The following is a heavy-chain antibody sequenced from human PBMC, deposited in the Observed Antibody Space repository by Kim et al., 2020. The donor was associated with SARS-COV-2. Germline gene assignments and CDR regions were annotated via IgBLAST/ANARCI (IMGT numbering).Heavy chain of an antibody. Sequence: SQTLSLTCAVYGGSFSGYYWSWIRQPPGKGLEWIGEINHSGSTNYNPSLKSRVTISVDTSKNQFSLKLSSVTAADTAVYYCARGPNWNYSRYFDYWGQGTLVTVSS. D-gene: IGHD1-7*01. CDR2: INHSGST. CDR1: GGSFSGYY. J-gene: IGHJ4*02. V-gene: IGHV4-34*01. CDR3: ARGPNWNYSRYFDY.